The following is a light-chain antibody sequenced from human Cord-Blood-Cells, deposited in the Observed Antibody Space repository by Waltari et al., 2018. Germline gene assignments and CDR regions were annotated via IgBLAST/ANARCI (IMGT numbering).Light chain of an antibody. V-gene: IGKV4-1*01. Sequence: IVMTQSPDSLAVSLGERATINCKPSQSVLYSSNNKNYLAWYQQKPGQPPKLLIYWASTRESGVPDRFSGSGSGTDFTLTISSLQAEDVAVYCCQQYYSTPWTFGPGTKVEIK. J-gene: IGKJ1*01. CDR2: WAS. CDR1: QSVLYSSNNKNY. CDR3: QQYYSTPWT.